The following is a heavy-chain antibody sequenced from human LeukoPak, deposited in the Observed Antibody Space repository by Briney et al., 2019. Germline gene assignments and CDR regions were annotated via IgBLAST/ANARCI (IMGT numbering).Heavy chain of an antibody. D-gene: IGHD3-22*01. CDR2: ISYDGSNK. CDR3: ARAEYDSSGYYVPFDY. J-gene: IGHJ4*02. CDR1: GFTFSSYA. V-gene: IGHV3-30*04. Sequence: GGPLRLSCAASGFTFSSYAMHGVRKAPGKGLDGGAVISYDGSNKYYADSVKGRFTISRDNSKITPYLHMHSLRAEDTAVVYCARAEYDSSGYYVPFDYWGQGTLVSVSS.